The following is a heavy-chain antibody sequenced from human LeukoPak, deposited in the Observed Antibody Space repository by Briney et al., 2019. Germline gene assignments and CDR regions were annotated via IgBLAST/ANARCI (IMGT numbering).Heavy chain of an antibody. J-gene: IGHJ4*02. CDR3: AKDRGSGWYWGALDH. V-gene: IGHV3-23*01. CDR1: GFTFNRYA. CDR2: ISGSST. Sequence: GGSLRLSCAVSGFTFNRYAMSWVRQAPGKGLEWVSAISGSSTYYADSVKGRFTISRDNSKNTLYLQMNSLRAEDTAVYYCAKDRGSGWYWGALDHWGQGTLVTVSS. D-gene: IGHD6-19*01.